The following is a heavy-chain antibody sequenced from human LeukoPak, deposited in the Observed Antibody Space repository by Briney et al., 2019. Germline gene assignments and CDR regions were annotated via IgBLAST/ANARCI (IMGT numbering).Heavy chain of an antibody. D-gene: IGHD2-2*01. V-gene: IGHV1-2*02. Sequence: ASVKVSCKASGYTFTGYYMHWVRQAPGQGLEWMGWINPNSGGTNYAQKFQGRVTMTRDTSISTAYMELSRLRSDDTAVYYCAGGAYCSSTSCPFDPWGQGTLVTVSS. CDR2: INPNSGGT. CDR3: AGGAYCSSTSCPFDP. CDR1: GYTFTGYY. J-gene: IGHJ5*02.